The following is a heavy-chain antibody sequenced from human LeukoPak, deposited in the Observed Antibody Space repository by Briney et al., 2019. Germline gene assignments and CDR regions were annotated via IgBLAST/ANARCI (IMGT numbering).Heavy chain of an antibody. Sequence: GASVKVSCKASGYTFTSYDINWVRQAPGQGLEWMGWMNPNSCNTGYAQRFQGRVTITRNTSISTAYMELSSLRSEDTAVYYCARAGYCSRSNCRSWFDPWGQGTLVTVSS. CDR2: MNPNSCNT. V-gene: IGHV1-8*03. J-gene: IGHJ5*02. D-gene: IGHD2-2*01. CDR1: GYTFTSYD. CDR3: ARAGYCSRSNCRSWFDP.